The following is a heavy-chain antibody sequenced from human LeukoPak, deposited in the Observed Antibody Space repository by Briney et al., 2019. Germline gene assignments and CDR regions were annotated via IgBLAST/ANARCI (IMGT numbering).Heavy chain of an antibody. Sequence: GRSLRLSCAASGFTFSSYAMHWVRQAPGKGLEWVAVISYDGSNKYYADSVKGRFTISRDNSKNTLYLQMNSLRAEDTAVYYCARENNDYGDLNNFDYWGQGTLVTVS. CDR2: ISYDGSNK. V-gene: IGHV3-30-3*01. D-gene: IGHD4-17*01. CDR3: ARENNDYGDLNNFDY. CDR1: GFTFSSYA. J-gene: IGHJ4*02.